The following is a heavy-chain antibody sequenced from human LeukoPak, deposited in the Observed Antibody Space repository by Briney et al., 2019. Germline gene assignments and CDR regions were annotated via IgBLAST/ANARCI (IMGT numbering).Heavy chain of an antibody. CDR3: AKDRYYDSSGPSDY. V-gene: IGHV3-23*01. CDR2: ISGSGGST. Sequence: GGSLRLSCAASGFTFDDHGMSWVRQAPGKGLEWVSAISGSGGSTYYADSVKGRFTISRDNSKNTLYLQMNSLRAEDTAVYYCAKDRYYDSSGPSDYWGQGTLVTVSS. J-gene: IGHJ4*02. D-gene: IGHD3-22*01. CDR1: GFTFDDHG.